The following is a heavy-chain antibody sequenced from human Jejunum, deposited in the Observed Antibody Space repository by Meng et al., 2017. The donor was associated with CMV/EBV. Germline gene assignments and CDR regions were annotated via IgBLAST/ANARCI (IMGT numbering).Heavy chain of an antibody. CDR3: ARFIPAPQGGDY. Sequence: ASGYTFTDYYIHWVRQAPGQGLEWMGWLNPNTGGTVYAPNFQGRVTMTRYTSFSTAYLEMNSLTSDDTAVHYCARFIPAPQGGDYWGQGTLVTVSS. J-gene: IGHJ4*02. CDR1: GYTFTDYY. V-gene: IGHV1-2*02. CDR2: LNPNTGGT. D-gene: IGHD6-6*01.